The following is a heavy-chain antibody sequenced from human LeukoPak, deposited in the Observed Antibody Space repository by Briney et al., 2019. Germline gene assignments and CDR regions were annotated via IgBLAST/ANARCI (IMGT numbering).Heavy chain of an antibody. Sequence: GGSLRLSCAASGFTFSSYWMNWVRQAPGKGLEWVANIKQDGSEKYYVDSVKGRFTISRDNAKNLLYLQMNSLRGEDTAVYYCARRRYNWNAIDYWGQGTLVTVSS. V-gene: IGHV3-7*01. CDR3: ARRRYNWNAIDY. J-gene: IGHJ4*02. CDR1: GFTFSSYW. D-gene: IGHD1-20*01. CDR2: IKQDGSEK.